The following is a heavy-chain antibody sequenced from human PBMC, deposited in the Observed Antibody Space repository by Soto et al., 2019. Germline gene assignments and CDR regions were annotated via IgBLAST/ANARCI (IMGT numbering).Heavy chain of an antibody. CDR1: GFTFGNYW. D-gene: IGHD4-4*01. V-gene: IGHV3-7*03. CDR2: MKEDGGEI. Sequence: GGSLRLSCVASGFTFGNYWMAWVRQPPGKGLEWVANMKEDGGEINYVDSVKGRFTISRDNAKNSLYLQMNSLRVEDTAVYYCVRDRGYSPFDYWGHGTPVTVYS. CDR3: VRDRGYSPFDY. J-gene: IGHJ4*01.